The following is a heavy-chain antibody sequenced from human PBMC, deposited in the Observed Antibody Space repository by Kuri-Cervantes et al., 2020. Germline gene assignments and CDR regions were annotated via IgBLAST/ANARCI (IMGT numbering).Heavy chain of an antibody. Sequence: ASVKVSCKASGYTFTGYYMHWVRQAPGQGLEWMGWINPNSGGTNYAQKFQGWVTMTRGTSISTAYMELRSLRSDDTAVYYCARSRSGWYYFDYWGQGTLVTVSS. CDR1: GYTFTGYY. CDR2: INPNSGGT. D-gene: IGHD6-19*01. V-gene: IGHV1-2*04. J-gene: IGHJ4*02. CDR3: ARSRSGWYYFDY.